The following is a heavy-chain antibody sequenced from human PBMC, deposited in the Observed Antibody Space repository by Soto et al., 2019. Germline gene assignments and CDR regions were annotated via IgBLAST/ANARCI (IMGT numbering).Heavy chain of an antibody. CDR3: ARGHWSESFLN. D-gene: IGHD2-8*02. J-gene: IGHJ4*02. Sequence: QVQLQQWGAGLLKPSETLSLTCAVYGESLNGYHWSWIRQPPGTGLEWIGEVSHDGRTNYNPSLTGRVTISMYAAKNQFSLSLKSVTAADTAVYYCARGHWSESFLNWGPGALVTVS. CDR1: GESLNGYH. V-gene: IGHV4-34*02. CDR2: VSHDGRT.